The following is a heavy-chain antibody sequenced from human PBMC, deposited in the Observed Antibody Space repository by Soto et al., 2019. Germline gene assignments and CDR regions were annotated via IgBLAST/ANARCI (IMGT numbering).Heavy chain of an antibody. CDR2: IYYSGST. V-gene: IGHV4-61*01. CDR1: GGSVSSGSYY. D-gene: IGHD2-21*01. J-gene: IGHJ3*02. Sequence: KPWETLSLTCTVSGGSVSSGSYYWSWIRQPPGKGLEWIGYIYYSGSTNYNPSLKSRVTISVDTSKNQFSLKLSSVTAADTAVYYCARGGGDNMAVEICGQGTMVTVSS. CDR3: ARGGGDNMAVEI.